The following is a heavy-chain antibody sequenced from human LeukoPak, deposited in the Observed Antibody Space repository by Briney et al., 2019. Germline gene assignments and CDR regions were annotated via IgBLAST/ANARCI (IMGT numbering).Heavy chain of an antibody. Sequence: ASVKVSCKASGYTFSSYGIAWVRQAPGQGLEWMGWISGYNGNTNYAQKLQGRVSMTTDTSTTTAYMELRSLTSDDTALYYCARSSLGTITAGPFDYWGQGTLVAVSS. J-gene: IGHJ4*02. CDR1: GYTFSSYG. D-gene: IGHD5-12*01. CDR2: ISGYNGNT. CDR3: ARSSLGTITAGPFDY. V-gene: IGHV1-18*01.